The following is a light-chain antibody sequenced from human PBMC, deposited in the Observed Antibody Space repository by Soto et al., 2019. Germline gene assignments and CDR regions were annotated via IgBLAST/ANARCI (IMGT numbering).Light chain of an antibody. Sequence: QCALTQPPSASGSPGQSVAISCTGTSSDVGGYNYVSWYQQHPGKAPKLMIYEVNKRPSGVPDRFSDSKSGNTASLTVSGLQAEDEADYYCSSYAGSSNVFGTGTKVTVL. CDR3: SSYAGSSNV. CDR2: EVN. CDR1: SSDVGGYNY. J-gene: IGLJ1*01. V-gene: IGLV2-8*01.